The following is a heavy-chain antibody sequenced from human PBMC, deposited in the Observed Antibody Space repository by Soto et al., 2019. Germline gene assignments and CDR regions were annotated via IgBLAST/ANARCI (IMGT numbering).Heavy chain of an antibody. J-gene: IGHJ4*02. Sequence: QVQLVQSGAEVKKPGASVKVSCKASGYTFTSYGISWVRQAPGQGLEWMGWISAYNGNTNYAQKLQGRVTMTTDTTTSTAYKEVRSLRSDDTAVYYCARAGLDSSGWYGRSVDLDYWGQGTLVTVSS. CDR1: GYTFTSYG. CDR3: ARAGLDSSGWYGRSVDLDY. CDR2: ISAYNGNT. V-gene: IGHV1-18*01. D-gene: IGHD6-19*01.